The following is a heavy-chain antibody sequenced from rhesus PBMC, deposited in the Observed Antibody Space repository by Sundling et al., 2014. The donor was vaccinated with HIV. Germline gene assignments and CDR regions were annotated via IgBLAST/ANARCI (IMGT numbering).Heavy chain of an antibody. CDR2: IYGSDSNT. CDR3: VMGGVYSSGRFDY. J-gene: IGHJ4*01. V-gene: IGHV4-169*01. CDR1: GGSISGYY. D-gene: IGHD4-23*01. Sequence: QVQLQESGPGLVKPSETLSLTCAVSGGSISGYYWSWIRQPPGKGLEWIGYIYGSDSNTDYNPSLKSRVTLSVDTSKNQLSLKLTSVTAADTAVYYCVMGGVYSSGRFDYWGQGVLVTVSS.